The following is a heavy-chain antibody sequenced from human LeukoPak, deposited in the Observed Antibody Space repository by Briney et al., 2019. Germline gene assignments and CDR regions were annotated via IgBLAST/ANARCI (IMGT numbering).Heavy chain of an antibody. CDR3: ARVIRYDFWSGPAEDY. D-gene: IGHD3-3*01. CDR2: IYHSGST. Sequence: ASETLSLTCTVSGGSISSGGYYWSWIRQPPGKGLEWIGYIYHSGSTYYNPSLKSRVTISVDRSKNQFSLKLSSVTAADTAVYYCARVIRYDFWSGPAEDYWGQGTLVTVSS. J-gene: IGHJ4*02. V-gene: IGHV4-30-2*01. CDR1: GGSISSGGYY.